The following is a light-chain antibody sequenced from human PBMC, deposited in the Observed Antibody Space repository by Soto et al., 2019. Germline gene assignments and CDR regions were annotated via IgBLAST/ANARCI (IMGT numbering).Light chain of an antibody. CDR2: GAS. Sequence: DIPMSQSPSPLSASFGDRLTITSRSCQTISTYLNWYQQKPGIAPKLLIYGASSLQSGVPSRFSGSGSGTDFTLTISSLQPEDFGTYYCQQSFSTPRTFGQGTKVDI. V-gene: IGKV1-39*01. J-gene: IGKJ1*01. CDR3: QQSFSTPRT. CDR1: QTISTY.